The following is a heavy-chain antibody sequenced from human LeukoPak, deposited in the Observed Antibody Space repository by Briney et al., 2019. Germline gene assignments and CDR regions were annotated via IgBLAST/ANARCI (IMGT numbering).Heavy chain of an antibody. V-gene: IGHV3-7*01. D-gene: IGHD1-26*01. CDR2: IKQDGSEK. CDR1: GFTFSSYW. Sequence: GGSLRLSCAASGFTFSSYWMSWVRQAPGKGLEWVANIKQDGSEKYYVDSVKGRFTISRDNAKNSLYLQMNSLRAEVTAVYYCARVYPWYSGSFKFDYWGQGTLVTVSS. J-gene: IGHJ4*02. CDR3: ARVYPWYSGSFKFDY.